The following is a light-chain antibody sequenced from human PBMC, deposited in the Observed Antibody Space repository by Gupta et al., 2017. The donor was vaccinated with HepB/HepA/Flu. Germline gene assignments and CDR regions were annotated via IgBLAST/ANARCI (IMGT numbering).Light chain of an antibody. CDR3: QQSDSTPWT. J-gene: IGKJ1*01. Sequence: DIQMTQSPSSLSASVGDRVTITCRASRSISSYLNWYQQKPGKAPKLLIYAAPSLQSGVPSRFSGSGSGTDFTLIISMRQPEDFATYYCQQSDSTPWTFGQGTKVEIK. CDR1: RSISSY. CDR2: AAP. V-gene: IGKV1-39*01.